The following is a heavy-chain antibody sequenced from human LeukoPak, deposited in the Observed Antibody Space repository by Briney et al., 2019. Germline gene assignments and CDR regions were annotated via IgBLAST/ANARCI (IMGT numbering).Heavy chain of an antibody. CDR3: ARGLGLWPYYYYGMDV. D-gene: IGHD5-18*01. CDR2: IYHSGST. Sequence: SETLSLTCAVSGGSISSGGYSWSWIRQPPGKGLEWIGYIYHSGSTYYNPSLKSRVTISVDRSKNQFSLKLSSVTAADTAVYYCARGLGLWPYYYYGMDVWGQGTTVTVSS. CDR1: GGSISSGGYS. J-gene: IGHJ6*02. V-gene: IGHV4-30-2*01.